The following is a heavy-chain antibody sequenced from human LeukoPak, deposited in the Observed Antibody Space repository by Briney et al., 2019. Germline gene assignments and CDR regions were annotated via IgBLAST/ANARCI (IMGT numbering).Heavy chain of an antibody. V-gene: IGHV1-2*04. J-gene: IGHJ3*02. CDR3: ARANDARGDAFDI. CDR2: INPNSGGT. Sequence: ASVNVSCKASGYTFTGYYMHWVRQAPGQGLEWMGWINPNSGGTNYAQKFQGWVTMTRDTSISTAYMELSRLRSDDTAVYYCARANDARGDAFDIWGQGTMVTVSS. D-gene: IGHD1-1*01. CDR1: GYTFTGYY.